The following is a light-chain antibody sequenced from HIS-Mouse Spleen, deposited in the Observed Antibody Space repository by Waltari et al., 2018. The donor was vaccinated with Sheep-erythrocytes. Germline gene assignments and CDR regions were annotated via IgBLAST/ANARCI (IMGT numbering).Light chain of an antibody. CDR2: GAS. CDR3: QQYNNWPLT. CDR1: QSVSSN. V-gene: IGKV3-15*01. J-gene: IGKJ4*01. Sequence: EIVMTQSPATLSVSPGERATLSCRPSQSVSSNLAWYPQKPGQAPRLLIYGASTRATGIPARFSGSGSGTEFTLTISSMQSEDFAVYYCQQYNNWPLTFGGGTKVEIK.